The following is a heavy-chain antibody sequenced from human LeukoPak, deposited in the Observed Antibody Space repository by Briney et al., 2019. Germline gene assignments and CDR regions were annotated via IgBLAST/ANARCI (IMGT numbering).Heavy chain of an antibody. V-gene: IGHV1-18*01. J-gene: IGHJ6*02. CDR3: ARDPSLDYSEGMDV. CDR1: GYTFTSYG. CDR2: ISAYNGNT. Sequence: GASVKVSCKASGYTFTSYGISWVRQAPGQGLEWMGWISAYNGNTNYAQKLQGRVTMTTDTSTSTAYMELRSLRSDDTAVYYCARDPSLDYSEGMDVWGQGTTVTVSS. D-gene: IGHD4-11*01.